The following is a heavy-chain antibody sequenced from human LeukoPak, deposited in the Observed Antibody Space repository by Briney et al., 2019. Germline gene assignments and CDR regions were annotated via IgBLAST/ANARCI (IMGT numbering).Heavy chain of an antibody. Sequence: PGGSLRLSCVASGFTFSRHGMNWVRQAPGEGLEWVSAISYSGGSTYYADSVKGRFTISRDNSKNTLYLQMNRLRAEDTAVYYCAKRISSGWSYYFDYWGQGTLVTVSS. CDR1: GFTFSRHG. V-gene: IGHV3-23*01. CDR3: AKRISSGWSYYFDY. CDR2: ISYSGGST. J-gene: IGHJ4*02. D-gene: IGHD6-19*01.